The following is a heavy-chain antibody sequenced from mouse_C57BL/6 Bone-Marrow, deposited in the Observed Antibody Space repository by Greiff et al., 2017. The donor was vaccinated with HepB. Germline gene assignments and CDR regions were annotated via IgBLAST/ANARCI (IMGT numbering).Heavy chain of an antibody. V-gene: IGHV2-2*01. J-gene: IGHJ4*01. CDR3: ARNDLLWLRRDYYAMDY. CDR2: IWSGGST. Sequence: QVQLKQSGPGLVQPSQSLSITCTVSGFSLTSYGVHWVRQSPGKGLEWLGVIWSGGSTDYNAAFISRLSISKDNSKSQVFFKMNSLQTDDTAIYYCARNDLLWLRRDYYAMDYWGQGTSVTVSS. D-gene: IGHD2-9*01. CDR1: GFSLTSYG.